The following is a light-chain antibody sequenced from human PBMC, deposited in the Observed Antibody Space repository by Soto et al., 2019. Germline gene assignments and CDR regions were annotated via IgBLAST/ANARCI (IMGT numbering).Light chain of an antibody. CDR1: SSDVGGSNY. Sequence: QSALTQPRSVSGSPGQSVTISCTGTSSDVGGSNYVSGYQQHPGKAPKLMIYDVSKRPSGVPDRFSGSKSGNTASLTISGLQAEDEADYSCCSYAGTYTWVFGGGTKLTVL. J-gene: IGLJ3*02. V-gene: IGLV2-11*01. CDR3: CSYAGTYTWV. CDR2: DVS.